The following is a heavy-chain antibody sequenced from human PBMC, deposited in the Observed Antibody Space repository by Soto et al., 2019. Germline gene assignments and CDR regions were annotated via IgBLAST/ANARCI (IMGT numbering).Heavy chain of an antibody. V-gene: IGHV3-23*01. CDR3: AKAHDSSGYYYPYYFDY. Sequence: PGGSLRLSCAASGFTFSSYAMRWVRQAPGKGLEWVSAISGSGGSTYYADSVKGRFTISRDNSKNTLYLQMNSLRAEDTAVYYCAKAHDSSGYYYPYYFDYWGQGTLVTVSS. CDR1: GFTFSSYA. CDR2: ISGSGGST. D-gene: IGHD3-22*01. J-gene: IGHJ4*02.